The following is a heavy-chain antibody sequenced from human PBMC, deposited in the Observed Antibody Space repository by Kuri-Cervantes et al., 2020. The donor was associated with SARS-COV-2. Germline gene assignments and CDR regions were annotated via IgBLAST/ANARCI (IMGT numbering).Heavy chain of an antibody. J-gene: IGHJ4*02. CDR1: GGSISSGGYY. CDR2: IYYDGRT. Sequence: GSLRLSCTVSGGSISSGGYYWGWIRQPPGKGLEFIGTIYYDGRTYYNTSLKSRVTISVDTSKNQFSLKLSSVTAADTAVYHCARHDYWGQGTLVTVSS. V-gene: IGHV4-39*01. CDR3: ARHDY.